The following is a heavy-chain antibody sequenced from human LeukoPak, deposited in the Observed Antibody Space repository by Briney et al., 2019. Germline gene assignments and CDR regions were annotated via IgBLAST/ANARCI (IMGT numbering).Heavy chain of an antibody. V-gene: IGHV3-23*01. J-gene: IGHJ4*02. CDR1: GSTFSSYA. CDR2: ISGSGGST. D-gene: IGHD7-27*01. Sequence: PGGSLRLSCAASGSTFSSYAMSWVRQAPGKGLEWVSAISGSGGSTYYADSVKGRFTISRDNSKNTLYLQMNSLRAEDTAVYYCAKVLQIDGEEDYWGQGTLVTVSS. CDR3: AKVLQIDGEEDY.